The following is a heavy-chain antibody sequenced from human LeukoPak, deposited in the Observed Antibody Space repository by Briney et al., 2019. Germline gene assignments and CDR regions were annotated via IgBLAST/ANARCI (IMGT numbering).Heavy chain of an antibody. CDR1: GGSISSSSYY. Sequence: SETLSLTCTVSGGSISSSSYYWGWIRQPPGKGLEWTGGIYYSGSTYYNPSLKSRVPISVDTSKNQFSLKLSSVTAADTAVYYCARWGLKMAAVGPQPFDYWGQGTLVTVSS. V-gene: IGHV4-39*01. CDR3: ARWGLKMAAVGPQPFDY. CDR2: IYYSGST. J-gene: IGHJ4*02. D-gene: IGHD6-13*01.